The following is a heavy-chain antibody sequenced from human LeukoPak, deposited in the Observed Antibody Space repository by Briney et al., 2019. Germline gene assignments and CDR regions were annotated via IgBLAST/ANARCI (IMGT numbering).Heavy chain of an antibody. CDR2: IYYSGST. D-gene: IGHD6-19*01. CDR1: SGSILSGDFS. V-gene: IGHV4-61*08. Sequence: PSETLSLTCAVSSGSILSGDFSWSWIRQPPGKGLEWIGYIYYSGSTNYNPSLKSRVTISVDTSKNQFSLKLSSVTAADTAVYYCARDRSSSGWYYFDYWGQGTLVTVSS. CDR3: ARDRSSSGWYYFDY. J-gene: IGHJ4*02.